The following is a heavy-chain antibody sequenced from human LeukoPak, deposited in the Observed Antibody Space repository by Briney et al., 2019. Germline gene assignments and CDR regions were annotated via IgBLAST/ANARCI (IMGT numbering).Heavy chain of an antibody. Sequence: SETLSLTCTVSGVSISSGNFYWSWIRQSAGKGLEWIGHVYSTGNTKYNPSLKSRVTISVDTSKNQFSLKLSSVTAADTAVYYCARQGAIAARSLDYWGQGTLVTVSS. CDR2: VYSTGNT. V-gene: IGHV4-61*09. J-gene: IGHJ4*02. CDR3: ARQGAIAARSLDY. CDR1: GVSISSGNFY. D-gene: IGHD6-6*01.